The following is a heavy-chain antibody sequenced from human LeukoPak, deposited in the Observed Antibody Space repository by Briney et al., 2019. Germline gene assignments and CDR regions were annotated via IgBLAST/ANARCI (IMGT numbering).Heavy chain of an antibody. CDR1: GFTFRNFV. CDR3: ANEKYYYGSGPPFDY. D-gene: IGHD3-10*01. V-gene: IGHV3-30*02. J-gene: IGHJ4*02. CDR2: IRYDGSNK. Sequence: GGSLRLSCAASGFTFRNFVMHWVRQAPGKGLEWVAFIRYDGSNKYYADSVKGRFTISRDNSKNTLYLQMNSLRAEDTAVYYCANEKYYYGSGPPFDYWGQGTLVTVSS.